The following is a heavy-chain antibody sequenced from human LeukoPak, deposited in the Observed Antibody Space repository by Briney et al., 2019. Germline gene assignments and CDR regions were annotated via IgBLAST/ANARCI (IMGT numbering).Heavy chain of an antibody. D-gene: IGHD6-13*01. CDR3: AKKGIAAADSFDY. CDR1: GFTFSSYF. V-gene: IGHV3-23*01. CDR2: ISGSGGST. J-gene: IGHJ4*02. Sequence: GGSLRLSCAASGFTFSSYFMSWVRQAPGKGLEWVSGISGSGGSTYYADSVKGRFTISRDNSKNTLYLQMNSLRAEDTAVYYCAKKGIAAADSFDYWGQGTLVTVSS.